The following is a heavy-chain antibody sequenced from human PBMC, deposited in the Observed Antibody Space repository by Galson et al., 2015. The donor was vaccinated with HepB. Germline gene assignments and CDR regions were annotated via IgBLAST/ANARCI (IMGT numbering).Heavy chain of an antibody. V-gene: IGHV3-53*01. J-gene: IGHJ4*02. Sequence: SLRLSCAASGFSVSDSFMSWVRQAPGKGLEWVSIIYSGDRTFYTDSVKGRFSISRDNSRNTMYLQMNSPKGDDTAVYYCARGTSGHDCWGQGTLVTVSP. D-gene: IGHD5-12*01. CDR1: GFSVSDSF. CDR3: ARGTSGHDC. CDR2: IYSGDRT.